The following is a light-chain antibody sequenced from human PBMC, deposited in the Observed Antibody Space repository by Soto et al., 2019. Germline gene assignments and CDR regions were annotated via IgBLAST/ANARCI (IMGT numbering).Light chain of an antibody. CDR2: SNH. V-gene: IGLV1-44*01. Sequence: QSVLTQPPSASGGPRQGISISCSGSSSHIGGNSVSWYRQVPGTAPKLLIFSNHQRPSGVPDRFSGSKSGTSASLAISGLQSEDEADYYCSTWDDSLRGLVFGGGTKVTVL. CDR3: STWDDSLRGLV. J-gene: IGLJ2*01. CDR1: SSHIGGNS.